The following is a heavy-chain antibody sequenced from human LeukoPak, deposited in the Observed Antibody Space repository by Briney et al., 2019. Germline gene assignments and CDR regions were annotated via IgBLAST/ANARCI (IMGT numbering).Heavy chain of an antibody. J-gene: IGHJ4*02. Sequence: PSETLSLTCTVSGGSISSYYWSWIRQPPGKGLEWIGYIYYSGSTNYNPPLKSRVSISVDTSKNQFSLKLSSVTAADTAVYYCARHHTLYYYDGSGPPYFDYWGQGTLVTVSS. CDR1: GGSISSYY. D-gene: IGHD3-22*01. V-gene: IGHV4-59*08. CDR2: IYYSGST. CDR3: ARHHTLYYYDGSGPPYFDY.